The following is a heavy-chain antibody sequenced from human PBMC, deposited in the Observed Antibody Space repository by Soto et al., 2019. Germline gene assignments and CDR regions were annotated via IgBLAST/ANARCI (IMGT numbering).Heavy chain of an antibody. Sequence: ESGGGLVQPGGSLRLSCAASGFTFSSYSMNWVRQAPGKGLEWVSYISSSSSTIYYADSVKGRFTISRDNAKNSLYLQMNSLRDEDTAVYYCARDRDCGGDCYNAFDIWGQGTMVTVSS. CDR2: ISSSSSTI. CDR3: ARDRDCGGDCYNAFDI. D-gene: IGHD2-21*02. J-gene: IGHJ3*02. V-gene: IGHV3-48*02. CDR1: GFTFSSYS.